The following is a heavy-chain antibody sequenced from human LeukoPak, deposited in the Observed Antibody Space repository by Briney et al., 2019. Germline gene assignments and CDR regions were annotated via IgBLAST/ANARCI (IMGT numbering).Heavy chain of an antibody. Sequence: PSETLSLTCTVSGDSISRNYWSWIKQPPGKGLEWIGYIYYSGSTNYNPSLKSRVSISVDTSKNQLSLKLSSVTAADTAVYYCATNGTVGTTIDYWGQGTLVTVSS. CDR3: ATNGTVGTTIDY. CDR2: IYYSGST. V-gene: IGHV4-59*01. CDR1: GDSISRNY. J-gene: IGHJ4*02. D-gene: IGHD1-26*01.